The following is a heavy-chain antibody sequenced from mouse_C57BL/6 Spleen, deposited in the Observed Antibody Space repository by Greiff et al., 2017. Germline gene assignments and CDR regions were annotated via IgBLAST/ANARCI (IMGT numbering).Heavy chain of an antibody. Sequence: ESGPGLVKPSQSLSLTCSVTGYSITSGYYWNWIRQFPGNKLEWMGYISYDGSNNYNPSLKNRISITRDTSKNQFFLKLNSVTTEDTATYYCASLYYGNLDYYAMDYWCQGTSVTVSS. CDR3: ASLYYGNLDYYAMDY. J-gene: IGHJ4*01. CDR2: ISYDGSN. V-gene: IGHV3-6*01. CDR1: GYSITSGYY. D-gene: IGHD2-1*01.